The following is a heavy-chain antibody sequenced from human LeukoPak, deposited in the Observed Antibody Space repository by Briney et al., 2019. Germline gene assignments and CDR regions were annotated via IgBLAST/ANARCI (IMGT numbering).Heavy chain of an antibody. CDR2: ISSSSSYI. CDR3: AREVVPAALDY. V-gene: IGHV3-21*01. CDR1: GFTFSSYS. Sequence: GGSLRLSCAASGFTFSSYSMNWVRQAPGKGLEWVSSISSSSSYIYYADSVKGRFTISRDNSKNTLYLQMNSLRAEDTAVYYCAREVVPAALDYWGQGTLVTVSS. J-gene: IGHJ4*02. D-gene: IGHD2-2*01.